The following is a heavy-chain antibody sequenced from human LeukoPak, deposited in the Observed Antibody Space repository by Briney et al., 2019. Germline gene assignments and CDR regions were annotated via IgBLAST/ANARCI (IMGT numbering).Heavy chain of an antibody. CDR1: GFTFSSYA. V-gene: IGHV3-23*01. CDR3: ANTALWFGELYY. D-gene: IGHD3-10*01. CDR2: ISGSGGST. J-gene: IGHJ4*02. Sequence: PGGSLRLSCAASGFTFSSYAMSWVRQAPGKGLEWVSAISGSGGSTYYADSVKGRFTISRGNSKNTLYLQMNSLRAEDTAVYYCANTALWFGELYYWGQGTLVTVSS.